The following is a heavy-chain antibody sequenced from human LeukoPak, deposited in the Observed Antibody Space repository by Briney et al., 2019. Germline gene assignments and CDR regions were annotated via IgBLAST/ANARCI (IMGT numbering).Heavy chain of an antibody. J-gene: IGHJ3*02. CDR3: AKSAPGVEMASDAFDI. CDR2: ISGSGGST. Sequence: PGGSLRLSCAASGFTFSSYAMSWVRQAPGKGLEWVSAISGSGGSTYYADSVKGRFTISRDNSKNTLYLQMNSLRAEDTAVYYCAKSAPGVEMASDAFDIWGQGTMVTVSS. CDR1: GFTFSSYA. D-gene: IGHD5-24*01. V-gene: IGHV3-23*01.